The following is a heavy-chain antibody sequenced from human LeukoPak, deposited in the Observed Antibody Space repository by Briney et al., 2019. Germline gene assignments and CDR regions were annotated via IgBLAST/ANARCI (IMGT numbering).Heavy chain of an antibody. CDR2: IFYSGST. CDR1: GGSISSYY. V-gene: IGHV4-59*06. J-gene: IGHJ6*02. CDR3: ARCNWNDMYYYYGMDV. D-gene: IGHD1-1*01. Sequence: SETLSLTCTVSGGSISSYYWSWIRQPPGKGLEWIGYIFYSGSTYYNPSLKSRVTISVDTSKNQFSLKLSSVTAADTAVYYCARCNWNDMYYYYGMDVWGQGTTVTVSS.